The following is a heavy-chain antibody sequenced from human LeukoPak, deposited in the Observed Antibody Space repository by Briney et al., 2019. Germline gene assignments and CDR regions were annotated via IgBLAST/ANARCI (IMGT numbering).Heavy chain of an antibody. CDR3: AKGGNGDYIDY. V-gene: IGHV3-23*01. CDR1: GFTLSTYY. D-gene: IGHD4-17*01. J-gene: IGHJ4*02. CDR2: ITGSGGTT. Sequence: GGSLRLSCAASGFTLSTYYMSWVRQAPGKGLEWVSAITGSGGTTYYADSVKGRFTIYRDNSKNTLYLQMNSLRAEDTAVYFCAKGGNGDYIDYWGQGTLVTISS.